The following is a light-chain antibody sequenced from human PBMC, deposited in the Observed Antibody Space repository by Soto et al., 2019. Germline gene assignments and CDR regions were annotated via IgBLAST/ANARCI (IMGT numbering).Light chain of an antibody. CDR3: SSDTSSIPYA. Sequence: QSALTQPASVSGSPGQSITISCTGTSSDIGGYSFVSWYQHYPGKAPKLLIYEVSNRPSGVSNRFSGSKSGNTASLTISGLQAEDEADYFCSSDTSSIPYAFGTGTKVTVL. CDR2: EVS. V-gene: IGLV2-14*01. J-gene: IGLJ1*01. CDR1: SSDIGGYSF.